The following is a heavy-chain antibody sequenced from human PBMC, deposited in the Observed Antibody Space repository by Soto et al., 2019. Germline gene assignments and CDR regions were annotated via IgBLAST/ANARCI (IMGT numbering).Heavy chain of an antibody. V-gene: IGHV4-31*03. CDR2: IYYSGST. Sequence: SETLSLTCTVSGGSISSGGYYWSWIRQHPGKGLEWIGYIYYSGSTYYNPSLKSRVTISVDTSKNQFSLKLSSVTAADTAVYYCARVLGYDSSGYFCNFDYWGQGTLVTVSS. CDR3: ARVLGYDSSGYFCNFDY. CDR1: GGSISSGGYY. D-gene: IGHD3-22*01. J-gene: IGHJ4*02.